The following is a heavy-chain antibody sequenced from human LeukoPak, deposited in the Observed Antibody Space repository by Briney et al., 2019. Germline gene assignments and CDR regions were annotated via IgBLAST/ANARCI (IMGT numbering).Heavy chain of an antibody. D-gene: IGHD3-22*01. CDR3: ARDTAYYDSSGYGY. V-gene: IGHV3-21*01. Sequence: PGGSLRPSCAASGFTFSSYSMNWVRQAPGKGLEWVSSISSSSSYIYYADSVKGRFTISRDNAKNSLYLQMNSLRAEDTAVYYCARDTAYYDSSGYGYWGQGTLVTVSS. CDR1: GFTFSSYS. CDR2: ISSSSSYI. J-gene: IGHJ4*02.